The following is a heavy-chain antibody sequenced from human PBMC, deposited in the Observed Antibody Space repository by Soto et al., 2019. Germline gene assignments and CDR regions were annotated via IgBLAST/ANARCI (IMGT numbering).Heavy chain of an antibody. V-gene: IGHV4-30-2*01. CDR3: ARDQLEGNWFDP. Sequence: QLQLQESGSGLVRPSQTLSLTCAVSGGSISSGGYSWNWIRQPPGKGLEWIGYIYHSGNTLYNPSLKSRVTISVDKSKNQFSLKLSSVTAADTAVYYCARDQLEGNWFDPWGQGTLVTVS. CDR2: IYHSGNT. J-gene: IGHJ5*02. CDR1: GGSISSGGYS. D-gene: IGHD1-1*01.